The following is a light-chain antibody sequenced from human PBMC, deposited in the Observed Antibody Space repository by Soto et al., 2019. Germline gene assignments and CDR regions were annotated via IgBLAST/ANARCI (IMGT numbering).Light chain of an antibody. Sequence: QSALTQPRSVSGSPGQSVTISCTGTSSDVGGYNYVSWYQQHPGKAPKLMIYDVSKRPSGVPDRFSGSKSGNTASLTISGLQAEDKADYYCCSYAGSLWVFGGGTKLTVL. CDR3: CSYAGSLWV. CDR1: SSDVGGYNY. J-gene: IGLJ3*02. CDR2: DVS. V-gene: IGLV2-11*01.